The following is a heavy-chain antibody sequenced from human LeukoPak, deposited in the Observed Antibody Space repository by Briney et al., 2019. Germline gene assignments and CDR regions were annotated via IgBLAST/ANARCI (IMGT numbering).Heavy chain of an antibody. CDR3: AREPYYDILTGYYNGYCFDY. J-gene: IGHJ4*02. D-gene: IGHD3-9*01. V-gene: IGHV1-18*01. Sequence: ASVKVSSKASGYTFTSYGISWVRQAPGQGLEWMGWISAYNGNTNYAQKLQGRVTMTTDTSTSTAYMELRSLRSDDTAMYYCAREPYYDILTGYYNGYCFDYWGQGTLVTVSS. CDR1: GYTFTSYG. CDR2: ISAYNGNT.